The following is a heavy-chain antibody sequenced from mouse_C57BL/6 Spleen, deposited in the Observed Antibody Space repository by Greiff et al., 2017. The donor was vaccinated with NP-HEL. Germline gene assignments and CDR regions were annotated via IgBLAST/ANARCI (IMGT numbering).Heavy chain of an antibody. V-gene: IGHV1-64*01. J-gene: IGHJ1*03. CDR1: GYTFTSYW. CDR3: ARGTTVSWYFDV. D-gene: IGHD1-1*01. Sequence: QVQLKQPGAELVKPGASVKLSCKASGYTFTSYWMHWVKQRPGQGLEWIGMIHPNSGSTNYNEKFKSKATLTVDKSSSTAYMQLSSLTSEDSAVDYCARGTTVSWYFDVWGTGTTVTVSS. CDR2: IHPNSGST.